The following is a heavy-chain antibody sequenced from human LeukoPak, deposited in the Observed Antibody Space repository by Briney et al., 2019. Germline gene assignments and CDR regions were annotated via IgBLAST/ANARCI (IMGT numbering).Heavy chain of an antibody. D-gene: IGHD3-10*01. CDR3: ARGRNNQITMIRGPNHYFGLDV. CDR2: INHVGST. CDR1: GGSFSGYY. V-gene: IGHV4-34*01. Sequence: PSETLSLTCAVYGGSFSGYYWTGIRQPPGKGLEWIGEINHVGSTKYNPSLKSRATMSVDPSKNQFSLKLSAVTAADTAFYYCARGRNNQITMIRGPNHYFGLDVWGQGTTVTVSS. J-gene: IGHJ6*02.